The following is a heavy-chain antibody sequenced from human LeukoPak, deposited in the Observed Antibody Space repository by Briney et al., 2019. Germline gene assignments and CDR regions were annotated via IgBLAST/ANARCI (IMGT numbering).Heavy chain of an antibody. D-gene: IGHD7-27*01. CDR1: GGSITTTNYY. CDR2: VYYRGNT. Sequence: SETLSLTCTVSGGSITTTNYYWACIPQPPGEGLQWIVSVYYRGNTYSNPSLESRITMSVDTSKNQFSLMLTSVTAADTALYYCARDTVPPRNATEQKTGTYYWGLGTLVTVSS. CDR3: ARDTVPPRNATEQKTGTYY. J-gene: IGHJ4*01. V-gene: IGHV4-39*02.